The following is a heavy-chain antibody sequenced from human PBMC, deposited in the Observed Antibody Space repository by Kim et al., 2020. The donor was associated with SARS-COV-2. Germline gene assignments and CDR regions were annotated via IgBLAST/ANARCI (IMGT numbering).Heavy chain of an antibody. J-gene: IGHJ5*02. Sequence: SVKVSCKASGGTFSSYAISWVRQAPGQGLEWMGGIIPIFGTANYAQKFQGRVTITADESTSTAYMELSSLRSEDTAVYYCAISVHVNYYGSGAFDPWGQGTLVTVSS. V-gene: IGHV1-69*13. CDR2: IIPIFGTA. CDR3: AISVHVNYYGSGAFDP. CDR1: GGTFSSYA. D-gene: IGHD3-10*01.